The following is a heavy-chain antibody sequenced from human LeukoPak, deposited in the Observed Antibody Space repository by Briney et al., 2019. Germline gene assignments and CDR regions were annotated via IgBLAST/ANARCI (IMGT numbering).Heavy chain of an antibody. Sequence: GGSLRLSCAASGFTFSSYWMSWVRQAPGKGLEWVATIKHDGSEKYYVDSVKGRFTISRDNGKNSLYLQMNSLRAEDTAVYYCTRGGIWGMDVWGQGTTVIVSS. J-gene: IGHJ6*02. CDR2: IKHDGSEK. CDR1: GFTFSSYW. D-gene: IGHD1-26*01. V-gene: IGHV3-7*01. CDR3: TRGGIWGMDV.